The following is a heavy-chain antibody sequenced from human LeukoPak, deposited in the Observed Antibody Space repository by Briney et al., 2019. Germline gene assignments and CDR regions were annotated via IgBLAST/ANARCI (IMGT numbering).Heavy chain of an antibody. CDR2: IYYSGST. D-gene: IGHD3-10*01. J-gene: IGHJ6*02. Sequence: PSGTLSLTCAVSGGSISSSNWWSWIRQPPGQGLEWIGYIYYSGSTNYNPSLKSRVTISVDKSKNQFSLKLSSVTAADTAKCYCARTKSYYYGSGSYEQGMDVWGQGTTVTVSS. V-gene: IGHV4-61*05. CDR3: ARTKSYYYGSGSYEQGMDV. CDR1: GGSISSSNW.